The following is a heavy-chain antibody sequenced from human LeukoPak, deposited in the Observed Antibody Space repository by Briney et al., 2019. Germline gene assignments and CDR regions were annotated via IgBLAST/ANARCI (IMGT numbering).Heavy chain of an antibody. V-gene: IGHV1-2*02. Sequence: ASVKVSCKASGYTFIDYYIYWVRQAPGKGPEWMGWINPYSGGTKNVQKFQGRATMTRDTSTSTAYMDLSRLTLDDTAFYYCARGDIYGDYVWWGQGTLVTVSS. CDR3: ARGDIYGDYVW. CDR2: INPYSGGT. CDR1: GYTFIDYY. D-gene: IGHD4-17*01. J-gene: IGHJ4*02.